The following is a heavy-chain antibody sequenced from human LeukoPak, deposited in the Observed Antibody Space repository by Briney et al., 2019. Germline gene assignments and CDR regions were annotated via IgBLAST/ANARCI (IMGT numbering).Heavy chain of an antibody. J-gene: IGHJ4*02. V-gene: IGHV1-69*05. CDR1: GGTFSSYA. D-gene: IGHD6-13*01. CDR3: ARGRLQQLALFDY. Sequence: GASVKVSCKASGGTFSSYAISWVRQAPGQGLEWLGGIIPIFGTANYAQKFQGRVTITTDESTSTAYMELSSLRSEDTAVYYCARGRLQQLALFDYWGQGTLVTVSS. CDR2: IIPIFGTA.